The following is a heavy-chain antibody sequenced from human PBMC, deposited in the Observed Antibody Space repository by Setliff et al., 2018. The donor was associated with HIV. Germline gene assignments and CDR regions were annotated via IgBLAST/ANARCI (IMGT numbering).Heavy chain of an antibody. J-gene: IGHJ5*02. CDR2: ISAYNGNT. D-gene: IGHD6-19*01. CDR3: ARFAVAGTKWSDP. V-gene: IGHV1-18*01. Sequence: ASVKVSCKDSGYTFTSYGISWVRQAPGQGLEWMGWISAYNGNTNYAQQLQGRVTLTTDTSTSTAYMDLRSLRSDDTAVYYCARFAVAGTKWSDPWGQGTLFTVSS. CDR1: GYTFTSYG.